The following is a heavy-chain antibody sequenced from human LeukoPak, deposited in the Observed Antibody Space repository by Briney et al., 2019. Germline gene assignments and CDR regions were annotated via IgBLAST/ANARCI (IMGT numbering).Heavy chain of an antibody. Sequence: ASVKVSCQASRYTFTGYYMHWVRPAPGQGLAWMGWINPNSGGTKYAQKYQGRVTMTRDTYISTAYMELSRLRSDDTAVYYCARGLFSIFGEVIISPELLYWGQGALVSVSS. D-gene: IGHD3-3*01. J-gene: IGHJ4*02. CDR2: INPNSGGT. CDR3: ARGLFSIFGEVIISPELLY. CDR1: RYTFTGYY. V-gene: IGHV1-2*02.